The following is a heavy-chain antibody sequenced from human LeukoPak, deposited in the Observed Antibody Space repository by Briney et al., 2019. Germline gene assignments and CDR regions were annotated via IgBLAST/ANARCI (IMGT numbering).Heavy chain of an antibody. J-gene: IGHJ3*02. D-gene: IGHD2-15*01. V-gene: IGHV4-59*01. Sequence: SETLSLTCTVSGGSISSYYWSWIRQPPGKGLEWIGYIYYSGSTNYNPSLKSRVTISVDTSKNQFSLKLSSVTAADTAVYYCARVHYCSGGSCPNAFDIWGQGTMVTVSS. CDR2: IYYSGST. CDR3: ARVHYCSGGSCPNAFDI. CDR1: GGSISSYY.